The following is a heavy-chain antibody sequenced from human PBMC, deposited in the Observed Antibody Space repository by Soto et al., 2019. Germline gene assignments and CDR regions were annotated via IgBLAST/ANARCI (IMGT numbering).Heavy chain of an antibody. V-gene: IGHV4-39*01. CDR1: GGSISSSNFY. D-gene: IGHD3-9*01. Sequence: SETLSLTCTVSGGSISSSNFYWGWIRQPPGKGLEWIGSIYYSGSTYYNPSLKSRVTISVDTSKNQFSLQLSSVTATDTAVYYCARLEHYDILTGYYQPVDYWGQGTLVTVS. CDR3: ARLEHYDILTGYYQPVDY. CDR2: IYYSGST. J-gene: IGHJ4*02.